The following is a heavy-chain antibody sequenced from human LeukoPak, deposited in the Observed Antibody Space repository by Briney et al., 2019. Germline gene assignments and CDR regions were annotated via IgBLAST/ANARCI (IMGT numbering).Heavy chain of an antibody. CDR1: GGSISSYY. V-gene: IGHV4-4*07. D-gene: IGHD3-10*01. CDR2: IFTSGST. J-gene: IGHJ4*02. CDR3: VGGPGRYYKFDY. Sequence: SETLSLTCTVSGGSISSYYWSWIRQPAGKGLVWIGRIFTSGSTNHNPSLKSRVNMSVDTSKNQFSLKVSSVTAADTAVYYCVGGPGRYYKFDYWGQGTLVTVSS.